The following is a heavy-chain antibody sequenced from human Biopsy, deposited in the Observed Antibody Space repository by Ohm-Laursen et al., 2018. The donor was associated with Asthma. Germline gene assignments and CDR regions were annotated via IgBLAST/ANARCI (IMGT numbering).Heavy chain of an antibody. CDR3: ARLADCSGGACYPYGWFDP. CDR2: VSHTGST. J-gene: IGHJ5*02. D-gene: IGHD2-15*01. V-gene: IGHV4-59*07. Sequence: SDTLSLTCSVSGGSIRSHDWTWIRLPPGKGLEYIGDVSHTGSTNYNPSLKSRVTMSLDTSKSQFSLRLTSVTPADTAVYYCARLADCSGGACYPYGWFDPWGQGTQVTVSS. CDR1: GGSIRSHD.